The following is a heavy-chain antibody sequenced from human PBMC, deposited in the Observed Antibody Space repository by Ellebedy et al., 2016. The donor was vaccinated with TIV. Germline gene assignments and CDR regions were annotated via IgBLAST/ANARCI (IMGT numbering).Heavy chain of an antibody. CDR3: VKHYYFSPPDYFEL. V-gene: IGHV3-23*01. Sequence: GGSLRLSCEASGSGFVFSTFAMSWVRQAPGKGLEWVSSITDSLTTFSAESVKGRFTISRDNVKNTLFLQLNSLRAEDTAIYHCVKHYYFSPPDYFELWGQGTLVTVSS. J-gene: IGHJ3*01. D-gene: IGHD2/OR15-2a*01. CDR1: GSGFVFSTFA. CDR2: ITDSLTT.